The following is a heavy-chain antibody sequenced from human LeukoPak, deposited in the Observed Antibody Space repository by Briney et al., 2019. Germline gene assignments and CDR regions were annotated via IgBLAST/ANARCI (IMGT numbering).Heavy chain of an antibody. D-gene: IGHD3-3*01. Sequence: PGGSLRLSCAASGFTFSSYWMQWVRQAPGKGLVWVSHINSDGSRISYADSVKGRFTISRDNAKNTLSLQLNSLGAEDTAVYYCARGVGVTYAFDIWGQGTMVTVSS. CDR1: GFTFSSYW. CDR2: INSDGSRI. J-gene: IGHJ3*02. CDR3: ARGVGVTYAFDI. V-gene: IGHV3-74*01.